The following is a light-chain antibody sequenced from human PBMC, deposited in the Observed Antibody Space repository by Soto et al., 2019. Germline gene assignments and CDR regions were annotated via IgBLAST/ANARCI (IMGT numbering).Light chain of an antibody. CDR1: QSISSN. CDR2: RTS. CDR3: QQYDNSPIT. J-gene: IGKJ1*01. Sequence: ETVMTQSPATLSVSPGERATLSCRASQSISSNLAWYQQKPGQAPRLLMFRTSTRATGVPDRFSGTGSETDFTLTISRLEPEDFAVYYCQQYDNSPITFGQGTKVDIK. V-gene: IGKV3-15*01.